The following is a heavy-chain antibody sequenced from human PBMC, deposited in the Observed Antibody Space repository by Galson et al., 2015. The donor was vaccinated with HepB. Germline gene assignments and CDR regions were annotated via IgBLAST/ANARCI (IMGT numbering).Heavy chain of an antibody. CDR2: FDPEDGET. J-gene: IGHJ4*02. D-gene: IGHD3-3*01. Sequence: SVKVSCKVSGYTLTELSMHWVRQAPGKGLEWMGGFDPEDGETIYAQKFQGRVTMTEDTSTDTAYMELSSLRSEDTAVYYCATGVRVVNPFDYWGQGTLVTVSS. CDR3: ATGVRVVNPFDY. V-gene: IGHV1-24*01. CDR1: GYTLTELS.